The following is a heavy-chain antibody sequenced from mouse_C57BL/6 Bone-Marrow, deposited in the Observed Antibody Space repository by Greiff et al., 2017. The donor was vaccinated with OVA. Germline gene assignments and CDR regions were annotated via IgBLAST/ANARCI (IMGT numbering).Heavy chain of an antibody. Sequence: QVQLKQPGAELVKPGASVKLSCKASGYTFTSYWMHWVKQRPGQGLEWIGMIHPNCGSTNYNEKFKSKATLTVDKSSSTAYMHLNSLTSEDSAVYYCARGPVYYGEYVGYWGQGTTLTVSS. V-gene: IGHV1-64*01. CDR2: IHPNCGST. CDR3: ARGPVYYGEYVGY. CDR1: GYTFTSYW. D-gene: IGHD2-13*01. J-gene: IGHJ2*01.